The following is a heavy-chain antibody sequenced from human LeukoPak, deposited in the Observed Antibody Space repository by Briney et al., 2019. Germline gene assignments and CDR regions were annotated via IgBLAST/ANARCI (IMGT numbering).Heavy chain of an antibody. CDR2: ISGSGGST. Sequence: PGGSLRLSCAASGFTFSSYAMSWVRQAPGKGLEWVSAISGSGGSTYYADSVKGRFTISRDNSKNTLYLQMNSLRAEDTAVYYCAKGGAVRQQLGYYFDYWGQGTLVTVSS. CDR1: GFTFSSYA. D-gene: IGHD6-13*01. CDR3: AKGGAVRQQLGYYFDY. J-gene: IGHJ4*02. V-gene: IGHV3-23*01.